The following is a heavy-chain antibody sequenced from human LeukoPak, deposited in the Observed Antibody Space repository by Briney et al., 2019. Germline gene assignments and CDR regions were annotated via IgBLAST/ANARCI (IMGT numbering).Heavy chain of an antibody. CDR3: ARGTPTRFGVVPPSWFDP. V-gene: IGHV1-2*02. J-gene: IGHJ5*02. Sequence: ASVKVSCKASGYTFTGYYMHWVRQAPGQGLEWMGWINPNSGGTNYAQKLQGRVTMTTDTSTSTAYMELRSLRSDDTAVYYCARGTPTRFGVVPPSWFDPWGQGTLVTVSS. CDR1: GYTFTGYY. D-gene: IGHD3-3*01. CDR2: INPNSGGT.